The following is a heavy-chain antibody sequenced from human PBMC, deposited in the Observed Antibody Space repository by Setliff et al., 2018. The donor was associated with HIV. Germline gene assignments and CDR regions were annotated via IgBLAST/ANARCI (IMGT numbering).Heavy chain of an antibody. J-gene: IGHJ6*02. CDR1: GFTFSSHQ. D-gene: IGHD2-2*02. CDR2: ISNIGSTI. CDR3: AMIPYSYYYAMDV. Sequence: AGSLSLTCAASGFTFSSHQMNWFRQPPGKGLEWVSYISNIGSTIYYADSVKRRFTISRDNAKNSLYLQMNSLRAEDAAVYYCAMIPYSYYYAMDVWGQGTTVTVSS. V-gene: IGHV3-48*03.